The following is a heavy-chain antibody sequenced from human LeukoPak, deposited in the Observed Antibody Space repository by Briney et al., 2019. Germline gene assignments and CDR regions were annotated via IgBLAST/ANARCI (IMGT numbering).Heavy chain of an antibody. V-gene: IGHV4-59*08. CDR3: ARQVKTYYGSGSFDY. CDR2: IYYSGST. J-gene: IGHJ4*02. CDR1: GGSISSYY. Sequence: SETLSLTCTVSGGSISSYYWSWIRQPPGKGLEWIGYIYYSGSTNYNPSLKSRVTISVDTSKNQFSLKLSSVTATDTAVYYCARQVKTYYGSGSFDYWGQGTLVTVSS. D-gene: IGHD3-10*01.